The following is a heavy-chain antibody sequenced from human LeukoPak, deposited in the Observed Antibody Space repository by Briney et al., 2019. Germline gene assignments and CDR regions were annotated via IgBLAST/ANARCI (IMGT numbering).Heavy chain of an antibody. CDR1: GFTFSSYW. Sequence: PGGSLRLSCAASGFTFSSYWMSWVRQAPGKGLEWVANIKQDGSEKYYVDSVKGRFTISRDNAKNSLYLQMNSLRVEDTAVYYCAKGIGSSPRYGMDVWGQGTTVAVSS. CDR2: IKQDGSEK. J-gene: IGHJ6*02. D-gene: IGHD6-6*01. CDR3: AKGIGSSPRYGMDV. V-gene: IGHV3-7*01.